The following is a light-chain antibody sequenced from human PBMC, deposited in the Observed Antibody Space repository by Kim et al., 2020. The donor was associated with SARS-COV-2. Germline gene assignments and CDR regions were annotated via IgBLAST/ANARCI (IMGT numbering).Light chain of an antibody. CDR3: LLSYSGARV. CDR2: DTS. Sequence: PGGTRASRGGCSAGGVEGGGQPCGGQGKPGPAPRRLMYDTSRKHSGAPARFSSSLLGGTAALTLSGAQPEDEAEYYCLLSYSGARVFGGGTKLTVL. CDR1: AGGVEGGGQ. V-gene: IGLV7-46*01. J-gene: IGLJ3*02.